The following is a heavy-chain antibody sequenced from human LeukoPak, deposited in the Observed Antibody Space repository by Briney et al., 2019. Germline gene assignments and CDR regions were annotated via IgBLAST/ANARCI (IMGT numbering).Heavy chain of an antibody. V-gene: IGHV3-7*01. CDR2: IKQDGSEK. CDR3: ARADIVVVVAATNFDY. D-gene: IGHD2-15*01. Sequence: PGGSLRLSCAASGFTFSSYWMSWVRQAPGKGLEWVANIKQDGSEKYYVDSVKGRFTISRDNAKNSLYLQMNSLRAEDTAVYYCARADIVVVVAATNFDYWGQGTLVTVSS. CDR1: GFTFSSYW. J-gene: IGHJ4*02.